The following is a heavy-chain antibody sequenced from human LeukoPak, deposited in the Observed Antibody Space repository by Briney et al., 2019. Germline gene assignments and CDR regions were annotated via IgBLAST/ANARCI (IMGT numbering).Heavy chain of an antibody. CDR3: ARGRWKYSYVSDFDY. Sequence: GASVKVSCKASGYSLSNYYMHWVRQAPGQGLEWMGWISPNSGGTRYSQKFQGRVTMTRNTSISTAYMELSSLRSEDTAVCYCARGRWKYSYVSDFDYWGQGTLVTVSS. CDR1: GYSLSNYY. CDR2: ISPNSGGT. J-gene: IGHJ4*02. V-gene: IGHV1-8*02. D-gene: IGHD5-18*01.